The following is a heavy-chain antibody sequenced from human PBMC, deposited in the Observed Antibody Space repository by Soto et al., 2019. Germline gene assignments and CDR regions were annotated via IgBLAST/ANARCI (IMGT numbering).Heavy chain of an antibody. CDR2: IWYDGSNK. CDR1: GFTFSSYG. Sequence: QVQLVESGGGVVQPGRSPRLSCAASGFTFSSYGMHWVRQAPGKGLEWVAVIWYDGSNKYYADSVKGRVTISRDNSKNPLYLQMNSLRAEDTAVYYCARDGGYCSGGSCLYYWGQGTLVTVSS. D-gene: IGHD2-15*01. J-gene: IGHJ4*02. CDR3: ARDGGYCSGGSCLYY. V-gene: IGHV3-33*01.